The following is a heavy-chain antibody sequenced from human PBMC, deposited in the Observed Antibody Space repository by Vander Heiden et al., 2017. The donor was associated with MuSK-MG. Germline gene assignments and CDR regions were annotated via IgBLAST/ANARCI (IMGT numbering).Heavy chain of an antibody. V-gene: IGHV3-49*04. CDR2: VRTKGYGETT. J-gene: IGHJ2*01. D-gene: IGHD2-2*01. Sequence: EVQLVESGGGLVQPGRSLRLSCRGSGFTFGDHAMSWGRQAPGKGLEWVGLVRTKGYGETTEYAASVKGRFTISRDDSKTIAYLQMNSLKTEDTAVYYCTRDCTSCYYGDWYFDLWGRGTLVTVSS. CDR3: TRDCTSCYYGDWYFDL. CDR1: GFTFGDHA.